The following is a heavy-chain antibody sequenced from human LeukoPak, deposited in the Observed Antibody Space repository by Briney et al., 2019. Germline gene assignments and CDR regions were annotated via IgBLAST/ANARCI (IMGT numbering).Heavy chain of an antibody. CDR1: GGSLSGYA. CDR3: ARHGWHSWYFDL. CDR2: INQRRSL. D-gene: IGHD6-19*01. V-gene: IGHV4-34*01. Sequence: SETLSLTCAVYGGSLSGYAWSWIRQPPGKGLEWIGEINQRRSLKYNPSLESRVTISVDTPKNQFSLKLSSVTAADTAVFYCARHGWHSWYFDLWGRGTLVTVSS. J-gene: IGHJ2*01.